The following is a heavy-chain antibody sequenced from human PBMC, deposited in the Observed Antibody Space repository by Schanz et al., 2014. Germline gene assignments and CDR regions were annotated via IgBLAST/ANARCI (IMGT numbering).Heavy chain of an antibody. J-gene: IGHJ4*02. V-gene: IGHV3-23*04. CDR3: AKLSSSGRLAGYFDY. CDR2: FIVDSGNT. D-gene: IGHD6-19*01. CDR1: GFTFSSYA. Sequence: EVQLVESGGGFVQPGGSLGLSCAASGFTFSSYAMSWVRQAPGKGLEWVSGFIVDSGNTYYAGSVKGRFSISRDYSKNTLYLQMSSLRAEDTAIYYCAKLSSSGRLAGYFDYWGQGALVTVSS.